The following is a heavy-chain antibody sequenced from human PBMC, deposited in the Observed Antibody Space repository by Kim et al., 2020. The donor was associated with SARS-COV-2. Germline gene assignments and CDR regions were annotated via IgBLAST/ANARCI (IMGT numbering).Heavy chain of an antibody. Sequence: GESLKISCKGSGYSFTSYWIGWVRQMPGKGLEWMGIIYPGDSDTRYSPSFQGQVTISADKSISTAYLQWRSLKASDTAMYYCARGSDDILTDYYGPFDIWGQGTMVTVSS. CDR3: ARGSDDILTDYYGPFDI. CDR2: IYPGDSDT. V-gene: IGHV5-51*01. CDR1: GYSFTSYW. J-gene: IGHJ3*02. D-gene: IGHD3-9*01.